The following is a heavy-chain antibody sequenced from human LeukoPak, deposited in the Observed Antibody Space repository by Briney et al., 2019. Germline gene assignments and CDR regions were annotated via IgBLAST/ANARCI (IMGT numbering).Heavy chain of an antibody. CDR1: GFTFSSYA. CDR3: AKSRAVDIVATIYGGDEYYFDY. V-gene: IGHV3-23*01. D-gene: IGHD5-12*01. Sequence: GGSLRLSCAASGFTFSSYAMSWVRQAPGKGLEWVSAISGSGGSTYYADSVKGRFTISRDNSKNTLYLQMNSLRAEDTAVYYCAKSRAVDIVATIYGGDEYYFDYWGQGTLVTVSS. J-gene: IGHJ4*02. CDR2: ISGSGGST.